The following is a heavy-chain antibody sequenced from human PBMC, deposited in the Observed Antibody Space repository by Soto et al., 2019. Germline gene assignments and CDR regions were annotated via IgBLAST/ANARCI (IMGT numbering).Heavy chain of an antibody. CDR2: ISGSASAT. D-gene: IGHD3-10*01. CDR3: AKVSWARGVHRY. J-gene: IGHJ4*02. CDR1: GFSFSNYA. Sequence: GGSLRLSCATSGFSFSNYAMSWVRQAPGKGLEWVSLISGSASATHYADSVKGRFTISRDNSKNTLYLQMNSLRAEDTAVYYCAKVSWARGVHRYWGQGTLVTVS. V-gene: IGHV3-23*01.